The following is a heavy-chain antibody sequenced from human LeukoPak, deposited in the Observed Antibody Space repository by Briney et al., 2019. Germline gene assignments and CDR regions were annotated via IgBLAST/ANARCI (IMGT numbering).Heavy chain of an antibody. CDR3: ARASDPWLQLT. Sequence: PGGSLRLSCAASGFTFSNYWMIWVRQAPGKGLEWVGNITQDGSEKRYADSVRGRFSISRDNAQTSLYLQMNSLRAENTAVYYCARASDPWLQLTWGQGTLVTVSS. V-gene: IGHV3-7*05. J-gene: IGHJ5*02. CDR2: ITQDGSEK. D-gene: IGHD5-24*01. CDR1: GFTFSNYW.